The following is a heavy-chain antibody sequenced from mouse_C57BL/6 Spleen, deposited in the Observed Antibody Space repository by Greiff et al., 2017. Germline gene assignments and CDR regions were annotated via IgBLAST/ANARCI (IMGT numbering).Heavy chain of an antibody. J-gene: IGHJ2*01. Sequence: VQLQQSGPELVKPGASVKISCKASGYAFSSSWMNWVKQRPGKGLEWIGRIYPGDGDTNYNGKFKGKATLTADKSSSTAYMQLSSLTSEDSAVYCCARWDAGDYFDYWGQGTTLTVSS. CDR3: ARWDAGDYFDY. CDR2: IYPGDGDT. CDR1: GYAFSSSW. V-gene: IGHV1-82*01. D-gene: IGHD4-1*01.